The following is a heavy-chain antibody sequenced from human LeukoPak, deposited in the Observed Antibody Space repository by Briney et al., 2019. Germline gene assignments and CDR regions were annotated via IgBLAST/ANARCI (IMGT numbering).Heavy chain of an antibody. V-gene: IGHV1-69*13. Sequence: ASVKVSCKASGGTFSSYAISWVRQAPGQGLEWMGGIIPIFGTANYAQKFQGRVTITADESTSTAYMELSSLRSEDTAVYYCARDNKYYYDSSPPHAFDIWGQGTMVTVSS. CDR3: ARDNKYYYDSSPPHAFDI. D-gene: IGHD3-22*01. CDR2: IIPIFGTA. J-gene: IGHJ3*02. CDR1: GGTFSSYA.